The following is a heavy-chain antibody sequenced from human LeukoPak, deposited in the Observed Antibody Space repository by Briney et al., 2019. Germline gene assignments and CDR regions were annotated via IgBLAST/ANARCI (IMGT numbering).Heavy chain of an antibody. V-gene: IGHV5-51*01. CDR3: ARRIVGATNEGPDY. CDR1: GYIFTSYW. J-gene: IGHJ4*02. D-gene: IGHD1-26*01. CDR2: IYPGDSDT. Sequence: GASLQISCKGSGYIFTSYWIGWVRQLPGKGLEWMRIIYPGDSDTRYSPSFQGQVTISADKSISTAYLQWSSLKASDTAIYYCARRIVGATNEGPDYWGQGTLVTVSS.